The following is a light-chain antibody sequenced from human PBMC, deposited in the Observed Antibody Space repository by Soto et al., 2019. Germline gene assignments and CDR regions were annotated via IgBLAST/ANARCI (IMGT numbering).Light chain of an antibody. Sequence: QSVLTQPASVSGSPGQSITISCTGTSSDVGGYNYVSWYQQHPGKAPKLMIYEVSNRPSGVSNRFSGSKSGNTASLTISGLQAEDEADYYCSSYTSSSFEVFGTGTKLTVL. CDR1: SSDVGGYNY. J-gene: IGLJ1*01. CDR3: SSYTSSSFEV. CDR2: EVS. V-gene: IGLV2-14*01.